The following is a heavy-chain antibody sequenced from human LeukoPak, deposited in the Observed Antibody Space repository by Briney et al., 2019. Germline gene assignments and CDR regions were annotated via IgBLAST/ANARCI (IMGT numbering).Heavy chain of an antibody. CDR2: IKSKIDGGTI. CDR1: GFTFSDAW. J-gene: IGHJ4*02. V-gene: IGHV3-15*01. CDR3: TTRRQDGC. Sequence: GGSLRLSCVASGFTFSDAWMSWVRQAPGKGLEWVGRIKSKIDGGTIDYGAPVKGRFTISRDDSRNTLYLQMNSLKTEDTAVCYCTTRRQDGCWGQGTLVTLS. D-gene: IGHD6-25*01.